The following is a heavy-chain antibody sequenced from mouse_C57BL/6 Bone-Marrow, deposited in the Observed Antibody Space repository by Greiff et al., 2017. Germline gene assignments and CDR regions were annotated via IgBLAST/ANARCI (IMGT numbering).Heavy chain of an antibody. CDR2: INPNNGGT. J-gene: IGHJ4*01. V-gene: IGHV1-26*01. Sequence: EVQLQQSGPELVKPGASVKISCKASGYTFTDYYMNWVKQSHGKSLEWIGDINPNNGGTSYNQKFKGKATLTVDKSSSTAYMELRSLTSEDSAVYYCARVSYSYAMDYWGQGTSVTVSS. D-gene: IGHD2-12*01. CDR1: GYTFTDYY. CDR3: ARVSYSYAMDY.